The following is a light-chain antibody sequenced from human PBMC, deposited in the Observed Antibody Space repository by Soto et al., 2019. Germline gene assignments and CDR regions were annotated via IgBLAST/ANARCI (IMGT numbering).Light chain of an antibody. V-gene: IGLV1-40*01. CDR1: NSNIGAGYD. Sequence: QPVLTQPPSVSGAPGRRVTISCTGSNSNIGAGYDVHWYQQLPGTAPKLLIYENTNRPSGVPDRFSGSKSGTSASLTITGLQAEDEADYYCQSSDSSLSTLFGGGTKLTVL. J-gene: IGLJ2*01. CDR2: ENT. CDR3: QSSDSSLSTL.